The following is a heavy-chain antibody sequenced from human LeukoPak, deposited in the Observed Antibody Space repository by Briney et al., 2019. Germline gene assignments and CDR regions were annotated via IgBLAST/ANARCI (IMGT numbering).Heavy chain of an antibody. CDR1: GGSISSYY. J-gene: IGHJ6*03. CDR3: ARALGRDYYYYYMDV. D-gene: IGHD3/OR15-3a*01. V-gene: IGHV4-59*01. CDR2: IYYSGST. Sequence: SETLSLTCTVSGGSISSYYWSWIRQPPGKGREWIGYIYYSGSTNYNPSLKSRVTISVDTSKNQFSLKLSSVTAADTAVYYCARALGRDYYYYYMDVWGKGTTVTVSS.